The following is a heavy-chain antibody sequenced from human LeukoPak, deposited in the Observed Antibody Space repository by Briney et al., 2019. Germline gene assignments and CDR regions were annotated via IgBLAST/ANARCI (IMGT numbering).Heavy chain of an antibody. CDR3: TKGLRGTYDY. CDR2: ITDSGDGT. D-gene: IGHD3-16*01. Sequence: PGGSLRLSCAASGFTFSSYAMTWVRQAPEKGLEWVSSITDSGDGTYYADSVRGRFSISRDNSRNMLYLQLNSLRAEDTAVYYCTKGLRGTYDYWGQGTLVTVSS. CDR1: GFTFSSYA. V-gene: IGHV3-23*01. J-gene: IGHJ4*02.